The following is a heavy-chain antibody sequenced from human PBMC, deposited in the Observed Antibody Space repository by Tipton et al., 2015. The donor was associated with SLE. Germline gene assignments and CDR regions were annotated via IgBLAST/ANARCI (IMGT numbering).Heavy chain of an antibody. CDR1: GGSISSYY. D-gene: IGHD6-19*01. V-gene: IGHV4-59*01. J-gene: IGHJ3*02. CDR3: ARSDSAIAVAGQAFDI. CDR2: IYYSGRT. Sequence: TLSLTCTVSGGSISSYYWRWIRQPPGKGLEWIRYIYYSGRTNYNPSLKSRVTISVDTSKNQFSLKLSSVTAADTAVYYCARSDSAIAVAGQAFDIWGQGTMVTVSS.